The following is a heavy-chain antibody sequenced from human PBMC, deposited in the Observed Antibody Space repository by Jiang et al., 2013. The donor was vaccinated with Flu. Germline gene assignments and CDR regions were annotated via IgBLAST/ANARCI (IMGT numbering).Heavy chain of an antibody. J-gene: IGHJ4*02. D-gene: IGHD3-10*01. CDR3: IYYKPGSYEAYFDH. V-gene: IGHV3-23*01. CDR2: ISGNGGNT. Sequence: VQLLESGGGLIQPGGSLRLSCAASGFTFSSYAMAWVRQGPGKGLEWVSAISGNGGNTFYADSVKGRFTVSRDNSKNMPYLQMNSLRAEDTAVYYCIYYKPGSYEAYFDHWGQGTLVTVSS. CDR1: GFTFSSYA.